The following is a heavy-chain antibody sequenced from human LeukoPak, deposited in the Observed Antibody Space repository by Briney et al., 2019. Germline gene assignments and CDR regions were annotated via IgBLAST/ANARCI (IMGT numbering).Heavy chain of an antibody. D-gene: IGHD3-22*01. CDR1: GGSFSGYY. CDR3: ARGVRKRYYYDSSGTNPLDY. V-gene: IGHV4-34*01. Sequence: SETLSLTCAVYGGSFSGYYWSWIRQPPGKGLEWIGEINHSGSTNYNPSLKSRVTISVDTSKNQFSLKLSSVTAADTAVYYCARGVRKRYYYDSSGTNPLDYWGQGTLVTVSS. CDR2: INHSGST. J-gene: IGHJ4*02.